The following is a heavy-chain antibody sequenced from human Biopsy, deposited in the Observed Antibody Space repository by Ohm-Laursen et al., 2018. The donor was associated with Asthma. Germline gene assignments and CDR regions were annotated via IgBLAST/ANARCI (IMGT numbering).Heavy chain of an antibody. J-gene: IGHJ6*02. CDR3: ARRITIFGVVQKDHGMDA. V-gene: IGHV4-39*01. CDR1: GGSMTPTSHY. CDR2: ISYGGKT. Sequence: PSDTLSLTCTVSGGSMTPTSHYWDWIRQPPGKGLEWIGYISYGGKTSYNPSLQNQVTISRDTSKNQFSLRLSFVTAADSAVYFCARRITIFGVVQKDHGMDAWGQGTTVIVSS. D-gene: IGHD3-3*01.